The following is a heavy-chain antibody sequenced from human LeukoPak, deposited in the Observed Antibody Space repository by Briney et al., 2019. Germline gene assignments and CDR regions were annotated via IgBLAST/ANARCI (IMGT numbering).Heavy chain of an antibody. D-gene: IGHD4-17*01. Sequence: ASVKVSCKASGYTFTGYYMHWVRQAPGLGLEWMGWINPNSGGTNYAQKFQGRVTTTRDTSISTAYMELSRLRSDDTAVYYCARDTYGDYPLDYWGQGTLVTVSS. CDR3: ARDTYGDYPLDY. CDR1: GYTFTGYY. V-gene: IGHV1-2*02. J-gene: IGHJ4*02. CDR2: INPNSGGT.